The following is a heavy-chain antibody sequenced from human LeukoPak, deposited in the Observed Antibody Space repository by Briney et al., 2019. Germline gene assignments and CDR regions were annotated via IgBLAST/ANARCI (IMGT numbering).Heavy chain of an antibody. CDR2: IYYSGST. Sequence: SETLSLTCTVSGGSITSYYWGWIRQPPGKRLEWIGYIYYSGSTKYNPSLKSRVTISVDTSKNQFSLKLSSVTAADTAVYYCARQRFLEWYFDYWGQGTLVTVSS. J-gene: IGHJ4*02. V-gene: IGHV4-59*08. CDR3: ARQRFLEWYFDY. CDR1: GGSITSYY. D-gene: IGHD3-3*01.